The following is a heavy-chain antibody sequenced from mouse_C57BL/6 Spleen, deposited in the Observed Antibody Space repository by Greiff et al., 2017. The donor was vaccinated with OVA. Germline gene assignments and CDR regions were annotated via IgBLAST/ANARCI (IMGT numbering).Heavy chain of an antibody. J-gene: IGHJ2*01. CDR2: IYPGDGDT. V-gene: IGHV1-80*01. Sequence: QVQLQQSGAELVKPGASVKISCKASGYAFSSYWMNWVKQRPGKGLEWIGQIYPGDGDTNYNGKFKGKATLTADKSSSTAYMQLSGLTSEDSAVYFCARTYYYGSSYFDYWGQGTTLTVSS. CDR3: ARTYYYGSSYFDY. CDR1: GYAFSSYW. D-gene: IGHD1-1*01.